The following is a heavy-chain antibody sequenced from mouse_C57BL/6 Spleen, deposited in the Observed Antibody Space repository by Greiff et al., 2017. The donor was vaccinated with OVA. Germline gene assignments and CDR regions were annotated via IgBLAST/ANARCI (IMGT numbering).Heavy chain of an antibody. J-gene: IGHJ2*01. CDR1: GYSFTGYY. V-gene: IGHV1-42*01. Sequence: DVQLQESGPELVKPGASVKISCKASGYSFTGYYMNWVKQSPEKSLEWIGEINPSTGGTTYNQKFKAKATLTVDKSSSTAYMQLKSLTSEDSAVYYCARYYYGNYVFDYWGQGTTLTVSS. D-gene: IGHD2-1*01. CDR2: INPSTGGT. CDR3: ARYYYGNYVFDY.